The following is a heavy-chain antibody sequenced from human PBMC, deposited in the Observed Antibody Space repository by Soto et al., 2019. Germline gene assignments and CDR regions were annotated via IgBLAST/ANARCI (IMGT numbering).Heavy chain of an antibody. J-gene: IGHJ6*03. CDR1: GGTFSSYT. Sequence: SVKVSCKASGGTFSSYTISWVRQAPGQGLEWMGRIISILGIANYAQKFQGRVTITADKSTSTAYMELSSLRSEDTAVYYCARELHPFYYMDVWGKGTTVTVSS. V-gene: IGHV1-69*04. D-gene: IGHD5-18*01. CDR3: ARELHPFYYMDV. CDR2: IISILGIA.